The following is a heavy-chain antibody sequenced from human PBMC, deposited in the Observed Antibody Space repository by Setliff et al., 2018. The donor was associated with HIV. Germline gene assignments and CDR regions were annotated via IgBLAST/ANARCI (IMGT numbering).Heavy chain of an antibody. J-gene: IGHJ5*02. CDR2: ISWNSGSI. CDR3: TTEWYSYGPNWFDP. V-gene: IGHV3-9*01. CDR1: GFTFSYYA. D-gene: IGHD5-18*01. Sequence: SLRLSCAASGFTFSYYAMHWVRQAPGKGLEWVSGISWNSGSIYYADSVKGRFTISRDNAKNSLYLQMNSLRVEDTAVYYCTTEWYSYGPNWFDPWGQGTLVTVS.